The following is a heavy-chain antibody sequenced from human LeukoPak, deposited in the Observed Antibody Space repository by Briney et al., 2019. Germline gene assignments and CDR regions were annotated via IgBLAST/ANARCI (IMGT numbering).Heavy chain of an antibody. CDR1: GFTFSSYW. CDR2: IKQDGSEK. CDR3: ARSLRENFWSGYSSPFDY. J-gene: IGHJ4*02. Sequence: PGGSLRLSCAASGFTFSSYWMSWVRQAPGKGLEWVANIKQDGSEKYYVDSVKGRFTITRDNAKNSLYLQMNSLRAEDTAVYYCARSLRENFWSGYSSPFDYWGQGTLVTVSS. D-gene: IGHD3-3*01. V-gene: IGHV3-7*01.